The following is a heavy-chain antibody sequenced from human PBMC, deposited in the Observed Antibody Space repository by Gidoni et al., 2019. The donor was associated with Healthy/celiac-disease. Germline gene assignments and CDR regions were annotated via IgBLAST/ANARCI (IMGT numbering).Heavy chain of an antibody. CDR2: ISGSGGST. D-gene: IGHD3-16*01. CDR3: AKAVENYDYVWGIDY. V-gene: IGHV3-23*01. J-gene: IGHJ4*02. CDR1: GFTFSSYA. Sequence: EVQLLESGGGLVQPGGSMRLACAATGFTFSSYAMSWVRQAPGKGLVWVSAISGSGGSTYYADSVKGRFTISRDNSKNTLYLQMNSLRAEDTAVYYCAKAVENYDYVWGIDYWGQGTLVTVSS.